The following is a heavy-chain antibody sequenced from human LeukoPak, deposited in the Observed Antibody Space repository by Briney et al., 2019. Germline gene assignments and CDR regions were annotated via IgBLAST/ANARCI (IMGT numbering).Heavy chain of an antibody. J-gene: IGHJ4*02. CDR1: GFIVSSNY. CDR3: ARIRGYSYGPLLYYFDY. V-gene: IGHV3-53*01. Sequence: GGSLRLSCAASGFIVSSNYMSWVRQAPGKGLECVSVIYSGGSTYYADSVKGRFTISRDNAKNSLYLQMNSLRAEDTAVYYCARIRGYSYGPLLYYFDYWGQGTLVTVSS. CDR2: IYSGGST. D-gene: IGHD5-18*01.